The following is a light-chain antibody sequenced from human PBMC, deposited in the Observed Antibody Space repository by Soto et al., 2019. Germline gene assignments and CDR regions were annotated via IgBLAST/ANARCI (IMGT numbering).Light chain of an antibody. CDR1: SSDVGSYNL. V-gene: IGLV2-23*02. Sequence: QSALTEPASVSGSPGQSITISCTGNSSDVGSYNLVSWYQQHPGKAPKLMIYEVSKRPSGVSNRFSGSKSGNTASLTISGLQAEDEADYYCCSYAGSSTLIFGTGTKLTVL. CDR3: CSYAGSSTLI. J-gene: IGLJ1*01. CDR2: EVS.